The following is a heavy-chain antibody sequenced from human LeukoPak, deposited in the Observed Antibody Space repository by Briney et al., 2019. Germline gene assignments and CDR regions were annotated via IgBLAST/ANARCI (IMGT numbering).Heavy chain of an antibody. V-gene: IGHV5-51*01. Sequence: GESLKISCKALGYSFTTYWFGWVRQLPGKGLEWMGISDPSDSETRYTPCFEGQVTISADKTLTSAYLQWNSLKASDTALYYCARQTAMGLSWDYWGQGTLVTASS. CDR2: SDPSDSET. CDR1: GYSFTTYW. CDR3: ARQTAMGLSWDY. D-gene: IGHD2-21*02. J-gene: IGHJ4*02.